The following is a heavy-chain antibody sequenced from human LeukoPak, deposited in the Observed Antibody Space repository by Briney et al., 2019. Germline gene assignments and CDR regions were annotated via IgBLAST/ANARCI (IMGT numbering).Heavy chain of an antibody. CDR1: GGTFSSYA. D-gene: IGHD5-12*01. Sequence: ASVKVSRKASGGTFSSYAISWVRQAPGQGLEWMGGIIPIFGTANYAQKFQGRVTITADESTSTAYMELSSLRSEDTAVYYCARDHQAVATGDFDYWGQGTLVTVSS. J-gene: IGHJ4*02. CDR2: IIPIFGTA. CDR3: ARDHQAVATGDFDY. V-gene: IGHV1-69*13.